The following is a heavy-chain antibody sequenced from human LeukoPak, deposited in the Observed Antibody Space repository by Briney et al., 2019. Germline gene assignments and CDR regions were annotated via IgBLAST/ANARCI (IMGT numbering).Heavy chain of an antibody. J-gene: IGHJ4*02. Sequence: GGSLKLSCAAPGFTFSGSAMHWVRQASGKGLEWVGRVRSKANSYATAYAASVKGRFTISRDDSKNTAYLQMNSLKTEDTAVYYCVRQYSSNWYYFDYWGQGTLVTVSS. CDR1: GFTFSGSA. V-gene: IGHV3-73*01. CDR3: VRQYSSNWYYFDY. CDR2: VRSKANSYAT. D-gene: IGHD6-13*01.